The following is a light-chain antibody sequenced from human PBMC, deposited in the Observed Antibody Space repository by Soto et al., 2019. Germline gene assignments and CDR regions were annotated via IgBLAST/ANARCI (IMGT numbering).Light chain of an antibody. J-gene: IGKJ2*01. CDR3: QQYTRHPYT. Sequence: DIQMTQSPSTLSASVGDRVSISCRASQSLDKWLAWYQQKPGEAPKLLVSDASNLESGVSSRFTGSGSGTEFTLTISSLQPDDFATYYCQQYTRHPYTFGQGTKLETK. CDR1: QSLDKW. CDR2: DAS. V-gene: IGKV1-5*01.